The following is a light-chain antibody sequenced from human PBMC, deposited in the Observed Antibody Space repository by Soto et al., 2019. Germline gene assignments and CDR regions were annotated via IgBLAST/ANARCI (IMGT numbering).Light chain of an antibody. J-gene: IGKJ3*01. V-gene: IGKV1-9*01. CDR1: HGINSY. Sequence: IQLTQFPSSLSASVGDRVTITCRASHGINSYLAWYQQKPGKAPKLLIYGASALQGGVPSRFSGSGSATDFTLTISSLHPEDFATYYCQQVKSYPFTFGPGTKVDIK. CDR2: GAS. CDR3: QQVKSYPFT.